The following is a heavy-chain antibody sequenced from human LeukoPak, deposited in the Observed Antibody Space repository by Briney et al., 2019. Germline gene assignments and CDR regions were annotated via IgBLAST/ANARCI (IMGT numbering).Heavy chain of an antibody. Sequence: HSGGSLRLSCAASAFTFSNYWMSWVRQAPGKGPEWVDNIKEDGGEINYLDSVKGRFTISRDNAKNSLYLQMNRLRAEDTAVYYCARDRGYSTFDYWGQGTLATVSS. CDR2: IKEDGGEI. D-gene: IGHD4-23*01. J-gene: IGHJ4*02. CDR3: ARDRGYSTFDY. CDR1: AFTFSNYW. V-gene: IGHV3-7*01.